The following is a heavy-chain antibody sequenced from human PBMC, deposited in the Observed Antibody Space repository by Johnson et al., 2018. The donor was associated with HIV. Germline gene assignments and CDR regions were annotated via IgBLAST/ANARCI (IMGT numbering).Heavy chain of an antibody. J-gene: IGHJ3*02. Sequence: QVQLVESGGGLVQPGGSLRLSCAASGFTFSSYGMHWVRQAPGKGLEWVAVISYDGSNKYYADSVKGRFTISRDNSKNTLYLQMNSLRAEDTAVYYCAKGGEYSSSWSAFDIWGQGTMVTVSS. CDR3: AKGGEYSSSWSAFDI. D-gene: IGHD6-6*01. CDR2: ISYDGSNK. CDR1: GFTFSSYG. V-gene: IGHV3-30*19.